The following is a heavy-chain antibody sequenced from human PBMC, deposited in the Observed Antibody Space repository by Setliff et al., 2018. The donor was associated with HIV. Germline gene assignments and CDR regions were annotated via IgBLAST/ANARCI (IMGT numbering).Heavy chain of an antibody. J-gene: IGHJ4*02. CDR3: ARDPRFSGYAQAFDY. D-gene: IGHD5-12*01. V-gene: IGHV1-2*02. Sequence: ASVKVSCKASGYTFTYLFIHWVRLAPGRGLEWVGLINPKTGDTSYAQKFQGRVTMARDTSISTAYMDLDRLGSDDTAVYYCARDPRFSGYAQAFDYWGQGSPVTVSS. CDR2: INPKTGDT. CDR1: GYTFTYLF.